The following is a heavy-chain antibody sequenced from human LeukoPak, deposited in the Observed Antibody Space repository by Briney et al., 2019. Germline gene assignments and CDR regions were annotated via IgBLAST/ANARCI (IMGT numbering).Heavy chain of an antibody. CDR3: ARTISIRAYYFDY. Sequence: GGSLRLSCAASGFTVSSNYMSWVRQAPGKGLEWVSVIYSGGSTYYADSVKGRFTISRDNSKNTLYLHMNSLRAEDTAVYYCARTISIRAYYFDYWGQGTLVTVSS. V-gene: IGHV3-53*01. CDR1: GFTVSSNY. CDR2: IYSGGST. D-gene: IGHD5-24*01. J-gene: IGHJ4*02.